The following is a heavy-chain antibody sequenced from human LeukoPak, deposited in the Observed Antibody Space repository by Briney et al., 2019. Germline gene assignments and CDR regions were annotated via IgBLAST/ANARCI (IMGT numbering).Heavy chain of an antibody. V-gene: IGHV3-66*01. D-gene: IGHD3-22*01. CDR3: ARSRSNYYYDSSGYPFDY. CDR2: IYSGGST. J-gene: IGHJ4*02. Sequence: GGSLRLSCAASGFTVSSNYMSWVRQAPGKGLEWVSVIYSGGSTYYADSVKGRFTISRDNSKNTLYLQMNSLRAEDTAVYYCARSRSNYYYDSSGYPFDYWGQGTLVTVSS. CDR1: GFTVSSNY.